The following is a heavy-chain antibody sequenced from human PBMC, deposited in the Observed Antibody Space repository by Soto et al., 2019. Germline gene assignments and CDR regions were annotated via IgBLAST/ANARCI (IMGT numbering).Heavy chain of an antibody. D-gene: IGHD3-16*01. CDR1: GFTFSSYA. J-gene: IGHJ4*02. Sequence: EVQLLESGGGLVQPGGSLRLSCAASGFTFSSYAMSWVRQAPGKGLEWVSAISGSGGSTYYADSVKGRFTISRDNSKNTLYLQMNSLRAEDTAVYYCAKNLMRQGDVRYDYIWGSSYFDYWGQGTLVTVSS. V-gene: IGHV3-23*01. CDR2: ISGSGGST. CDR3: AKNLMRQGDVRYDYIWGSSYFDY.